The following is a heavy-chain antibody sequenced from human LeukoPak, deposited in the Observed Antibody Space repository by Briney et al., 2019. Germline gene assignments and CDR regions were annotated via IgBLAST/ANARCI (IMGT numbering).Heavy chain of an antibody. D-gene: IGHD5-12*01. CDR3: ASSADIVATIHYYFDY. J-gene: IGHJ4*02. V-gene: IGHV4-59*01. CDR2: IYYSGST. Sequence: PSETLSLTCTVSGGSISSYYWSWIRQPPGKGLEWIGYIYYSGSTNYNPSLKSRVTISVDTSKNQFSLKLSSVTAADTAVYYCASSADIVATIHYYFDYWGQGTLVTVSS. CDR1: GGSISSYY.